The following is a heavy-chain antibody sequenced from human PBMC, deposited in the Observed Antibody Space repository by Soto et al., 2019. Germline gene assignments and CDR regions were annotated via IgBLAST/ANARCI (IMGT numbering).Heavy chain of an antibody. J-gene: IGHJ4*02. Sequence: SETLSLTCTVSGGSISSYYWSWIRQPPGKGLDWIGYIYYSGSTNYNPSLKSRVTISVDTSKNQFSLKLSSVTAADTAVYYCARRSYDVGYFEYWGQGTLVTVSS. CDR1: GGSISSYY. V-gene: IGHV4-59*01. D-gene: IGHD1-26*01. CDR3: ARRSYDVGYFEY. CDR2: IYYSGST.